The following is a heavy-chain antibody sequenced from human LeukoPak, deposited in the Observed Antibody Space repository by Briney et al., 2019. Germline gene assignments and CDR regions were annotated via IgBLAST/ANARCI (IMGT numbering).Heavy chain of an antibody. Sequence: GSLRLSCAASGFTFSSYWMNWARQAPGKGLEWVASINHNGNVNYYVNSVKGRFTISRDNAKNSLYLQMSNLRAEDTAVYFCARGGGLDVWGQGATVTVSS. V-gene: IGHV3-7*04. CDR3: ARGGGLDV. J-gene: IGHJ6*02. CDR2: INHNGNVN. CDR1: GFTFSSYW.